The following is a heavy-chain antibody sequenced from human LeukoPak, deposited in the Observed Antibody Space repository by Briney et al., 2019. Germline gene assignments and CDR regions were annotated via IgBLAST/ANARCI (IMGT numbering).Heavy chain of an antibody. CDR1: GGSISSYY. D-gene: IGHD3-22*01. Sequence: SETLSLTCTVSGGSISSYYWSWLRQPPGKGLEWIGYIYYSGSTNYNPSLKSRVTISVDTSKNQFSLKLSSVTAADTAVYYCARHPHNYYDSSAPGWGQGTLVTVSS. V-gene: IGHV4-59*08. CDR3: ARHPHNYYDSSAPG. J-gene: IGHJ4*02. CDR2: IYYSGST.